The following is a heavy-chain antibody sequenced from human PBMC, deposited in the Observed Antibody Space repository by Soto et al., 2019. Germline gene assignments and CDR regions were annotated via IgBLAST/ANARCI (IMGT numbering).Heavy chain of an antibody. J-gene: IGHJ4*02. V-gene: IGHV4-4*02. Sequence: QVELQESGPRLVKSSGTLSLTCEVSSGSISTGNWWSWVRQPPGKGLEWIGEIYYTGATNYNPSLKSRVTMTIDKSKDQFSLILTSVTAADTAVYYCARVFSSGSGWMYYLDFWGQGILVSVSS. CDR1: SGSISTGNW. CDR3: ARVFSSGSGWMYYLDF. D-gene: IGHD6-25*01. CDR2: IYYTGAT.